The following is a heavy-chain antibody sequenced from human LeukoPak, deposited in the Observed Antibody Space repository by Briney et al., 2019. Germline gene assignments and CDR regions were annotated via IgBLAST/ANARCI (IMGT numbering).Heavy chain of an antibody. CDR1: GYSFTSYW. V-gene: IGHV5-51*01. CDR2: IYPGDSET. J-gene: IGHJ4*02. D-gene: IGHD4-17*01. CDR3: ARRAPLDFDYSDVGVDY. Sequence: GESLNISGKGSGYSFTSYWIGWVRQMPGKGLEWMGIIYPGDSETRYSPSFQGQATTSADKSVSTSYLQWSSLEASDTAMYYCARRAPLDFDYSDVGVDYWGQGTLVTVSS.